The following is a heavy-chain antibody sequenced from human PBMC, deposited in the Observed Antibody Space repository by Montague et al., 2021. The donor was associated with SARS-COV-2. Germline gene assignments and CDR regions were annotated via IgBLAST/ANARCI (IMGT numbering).Heavy chain of an antibody. J-gene: IGHJ6*02. CDR1: GTSITSYY. V-gene: IGHV4-59*01. CDR3: ARGCLSYFGAGSHCYGMDV. D-gene: IGHD3-10*01. CDR2: ISDSGST. Sequence: SETLSLTCSVSGTSITSYYWNWIRQPPGKGLEWIGYISDSGSTNYSPSLKSRVTMSVDTSKNQMSLKLTSVPAADAAVYCCARGCLSYFGAGSHCYGMDVWGQGTTVTVSS.